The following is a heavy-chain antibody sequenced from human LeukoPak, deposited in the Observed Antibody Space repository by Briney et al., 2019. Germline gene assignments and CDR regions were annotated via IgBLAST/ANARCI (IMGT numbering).Heavy chain of an antibody. Sequence: SETLSLTCTVSGGSISSTSYYWGWIRQPPGKGLEWIGSIYYRGSTYYNPSLKRRVTISVDTSKNQFSLKLSSVTAADAAVYYCASRPDQLRWLSWLDPWGQGTLVTVSS. J-gene: IGHJ5*02. CDR2: IYYRGST. V-gene: IGHV4-39*01. D-gene: IGHD2-2*01. CDR3: ASRPDQLRWLSWLDP. CDR1: GGSISSTSYY.